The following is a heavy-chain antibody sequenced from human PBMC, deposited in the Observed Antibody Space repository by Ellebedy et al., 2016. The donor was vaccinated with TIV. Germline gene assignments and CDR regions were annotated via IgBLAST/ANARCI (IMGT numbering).Heavy chain of an antibody. CDR3: ARTDPWQPIDD. V-gene: IGHV4-39*01. CDR1: GGSVSSTRYY. CDR2: VYYSWSP. J-gene: IGHJ4*02. Sequence: MPSETLSLTCSVSGGSVSSTRYYWAWIRQPPGKGLEYIGSVYYSWSPCYNPSFQSRVTLSADTSTNQFSLNLRTVTAADTAVYYCARTDPWQPIDDWGQGILVSVSS. D-gene: IGHD2-21*02.